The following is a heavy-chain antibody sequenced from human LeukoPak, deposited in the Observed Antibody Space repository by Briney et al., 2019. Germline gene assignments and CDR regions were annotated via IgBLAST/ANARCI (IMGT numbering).Heavy chain of an antibody. CDR2: IYYSGST. CDR1: GGSISSSSYY. V-gene: IGHV4-39*01. CDR3: ARRPSTSCCSFDP. D-gene: IGHD2-2*01. J-gene: IGHJ5*02. Sequence: PSETLSLTCTVSGGSISSSSYYWGWIRQPPGKGLEWIGSIYYSGSTYYNPSLKSRVTISVDTSKNQFSLKLSSVTAADTAVYYCARRPSTSCCSFDPWGQGTLVTVSS.